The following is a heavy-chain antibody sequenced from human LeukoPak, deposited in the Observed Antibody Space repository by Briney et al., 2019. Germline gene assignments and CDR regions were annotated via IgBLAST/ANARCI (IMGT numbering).Heavy chain of an antibody. J-gene: IGHJ4*02. CDR3: ATSYRYCSGGSCLDY. V-gene: IGHV1-2*04. Sequence: ASVKVSCKASGYTFTGYYMHWVRQAPGQGLEWMGWINPNSGGTNYAQKFQGWVTMTRDTSISTAYMELSRLRSDDTAVYYCATSYRYCSGGSCLDYWGQGTLVTVSS. CDR1: GYTFTGYY. D-gene: IGHD2-15*01. CDR2: INPNSGGT.